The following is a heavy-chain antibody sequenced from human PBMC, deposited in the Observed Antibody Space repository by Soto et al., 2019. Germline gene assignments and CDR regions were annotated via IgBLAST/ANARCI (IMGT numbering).Heavy chain of an antibody. Sequence: SETLALTCAVYGGCFSGYYWSWIRQPPGKGLEWIGEINHSGSTNYNPSLKSRVTISVDTSKNQFSLKLSSVTAADTAVYYCARGYDYIWGSYRYTLWGMTRPRDSYYFDYWGQGTLVTVSS. D-gene: IGHD3-16*02. CDR3: ARGYDYIWGSYRYTLWGMTRPRDSYYFDY. V-gene: IGHV4-34*01. CDR2: INHSGST. J-gene: IGHJ4*02. CDR1: GGCFSGYY.